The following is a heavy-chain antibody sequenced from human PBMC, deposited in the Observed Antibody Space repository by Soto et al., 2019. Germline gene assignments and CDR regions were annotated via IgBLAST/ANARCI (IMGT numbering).Heavy chain of an antibody. CDR1: GYTFTSYG. Sequence: QVQLVQSGAEVKKPGGSVKVSCKASGYTFTSYGISWVRQAPGQGLEWMGWSSAYNGNTNYAQKLQGRGTMTTDTANSKPYMELRGLRSDDTAVYYCARASDYDILTGYLASNWFDPWGQGTLFTVAS. CDR3: ARASDYDILTGYLASNWFDP. V-gene: IGHV1-18*01. J-gene: IGHJ5*02. D-gene: IGHD3-9*01. CDR2: SSAYNGNT.